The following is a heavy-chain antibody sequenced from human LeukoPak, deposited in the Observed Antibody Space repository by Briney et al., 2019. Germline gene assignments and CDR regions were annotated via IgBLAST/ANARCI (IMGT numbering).Heavy chain of an antibody. Sequence: GGSLRLSCAASGFTFSSYAMHWVRQAPGKGLEWVAVISYDGSNKYYADSVKGRFTISRDNSKNTLYLQMNSLRAEDTAVYYCARDRLAYGDYGGFDYWGQGTLVTVSS. J-gene: IGHJ4*02. CDR1: GFTFSSYA. V-gene: IGHV3-30-3*01. CDR2: ISYDGSNK. CDR3: ARDRLAYGDYGGFDY. D-gene: IGHD4-17*01.